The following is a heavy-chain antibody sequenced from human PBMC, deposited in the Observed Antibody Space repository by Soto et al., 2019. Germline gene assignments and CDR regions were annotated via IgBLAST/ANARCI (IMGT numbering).Heavy chain of an antibody. Sequence: ASVKVSCKASGYTFTSYGISWVRQAPGQGLEWMGWISAYNGNTNYAQKLQGRVTMTTDTSTSTAYMEVRSLRSDDTAYLQMNSLKTEDTAVYYCTSLSNYGSGRKDYYYYYGMDVWGQGTTVTVSS. D-gene: IGHD3-10*01. V-gene: IGHV1-18*01. J-gene: IGHJ6*02. CDR2: ISAYNGNT. CDR3: NSLKTEDTAVYYCTSLSNYGSGRKDYYYYYGMDV. CDR1: GYTFTSYG.